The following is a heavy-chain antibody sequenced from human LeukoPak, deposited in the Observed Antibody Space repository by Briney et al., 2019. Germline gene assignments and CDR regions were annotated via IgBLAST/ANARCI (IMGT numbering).Heavy chain of an antibody. CDR2: ISSSSTYI. D-gene: IGHD2-2*01. J-gene: IGHJ5*02. V-gene: IGHV3-21*01. Sequence: GGSLRLSCAASGFTFSDYTMNWVRQGPGKGLEWVSSISSSSTYIHYVDSLKGRFIISRDNANKSLYLQMNSLRAEDTAVYYCARGTISDRAWFDPWGQGTLVTVSS. CDR1: GFTFSDYT. CDR3: ARGTISDRAWFDP.